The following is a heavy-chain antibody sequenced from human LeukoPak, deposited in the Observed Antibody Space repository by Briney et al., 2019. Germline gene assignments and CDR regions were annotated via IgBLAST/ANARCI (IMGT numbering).Heavy chain of an antibody. V-gene: IGHV3-53*01. CDR2: IYSSGNT. J-gene: IGHJ6*03. D-gene: IGHD4-17*01. Sequence: HPGGSLRLSCAASGFTVSSNYMSWVRQAPGKGLEWVSVIYSSGNTYYADSVKGRFTISRDNSKNTLYLQMNSLRAKDTAVYYCAKGPTVTTYRLEYYYYMDVWGKGTTVTISS. CDR1: GFTVSSNY. CDR3: AKGPTVTTYRLEYYYYMDV.